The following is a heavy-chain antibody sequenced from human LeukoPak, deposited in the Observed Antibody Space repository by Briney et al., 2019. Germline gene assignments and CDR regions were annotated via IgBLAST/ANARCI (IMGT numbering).Heavy chain of an antibody. Sequence: GGSLRLSCAGAGFTFTTYSMNWVRQAPGKGLEWVSSISSSGSYRYYADSVKGRFTISRDNAKKSLYLQMNSLRAEDMAVYYCAKCSGGSYYHSDDYWGQGTLVTVSS. CDR2: ISSSGSYR. D-gene: IGHD2-15*01. J-gene: IGHJ4*02. CDR3: AKCSGGSYYHSDDY. V-gene: IGHV3-21*01. CDR1: GFTFTTYS.